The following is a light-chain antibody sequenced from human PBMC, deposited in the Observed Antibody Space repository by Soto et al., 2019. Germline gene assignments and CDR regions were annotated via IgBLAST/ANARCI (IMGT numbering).Light chain of an antibody. CDR2: KAS. CDR1: KSISSW. V-gene: IGKV1-5*03. CDR3: QQYNGYGR. J-gene: IGKJ1*01. Sequence: IQVYQSPSTLSASVGDRVTITCRASKSISSWSAWYQQKPGKAPKLLIHKASSLQSGVPSRFSGSGSGTEFTLTISSLDPDDFATCYCQQYNGYGRFGQGTKVDI.